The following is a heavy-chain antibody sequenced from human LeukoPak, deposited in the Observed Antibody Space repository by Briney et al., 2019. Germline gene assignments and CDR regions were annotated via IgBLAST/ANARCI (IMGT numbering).Heavy chain of an antibody. CDR1: GYTFTSYG. Sequence: ASVKVSCKASGYTFTSYGISWVRQAPGQGLEWMGWISAYNGNTNYAQKLQGRVTMTTGTSTSTAYMELRSLRSDDTAVYYCARGGYSGGYWDYYYYYMDLWGQGTTVTISS. D-gene: IGHD1-26*01. CDR2: ISAYNGNT. J-gene: IGHJ6*03. V-gene: IGHV1-18*01. CDR3: ARGGYSGGYWDYYYYYMDL.